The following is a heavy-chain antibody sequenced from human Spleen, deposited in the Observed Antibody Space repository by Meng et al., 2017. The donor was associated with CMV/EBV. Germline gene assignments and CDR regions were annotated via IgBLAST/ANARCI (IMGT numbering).Heavy chain of an antibody. V-gene: IGHV1-69*05. D-gene: IGHD4-17*01. CDR3: ASVWGPNDYYDSAAGYHYYAMDV. CDR2: IIPIFGTR. CDR1: GRTFSSFA. Sequence: SVKVSCKASGRTFSSFAISWVRQAPGQGLEWMGGIIPIFGTRNHAHKYQGRVTISTDESTGTAFMELSSLRSEDTAVYFCASVWGPNDYYDSAAGYHYYAMDVWGQGTTVTVSS. J-gene: IGHJ6*02.